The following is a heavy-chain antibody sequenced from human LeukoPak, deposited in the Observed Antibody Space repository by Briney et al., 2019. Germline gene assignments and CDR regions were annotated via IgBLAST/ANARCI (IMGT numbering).Heavy chain of an antibody. CDR3: AREGGSGSYLRGYYYYYGMDV. J-gene: IGHJ6*02. Sequence: GGSLRLSCAASGFTFSSYAMHWVRQAPGKGLEWVAVISYDGSNKYYADSVKGRFTISRDNSKNTLYLQMNSLRAEDTAVYYCAREGGSGSYLRGYYYYYGMDVWGQGTTVTVSS. CDR1: GFTFSSYA. V-gene: IGHV3-30-3*01. D-gene: IGHD3-10*01. CDR2: ISYDGSNK.